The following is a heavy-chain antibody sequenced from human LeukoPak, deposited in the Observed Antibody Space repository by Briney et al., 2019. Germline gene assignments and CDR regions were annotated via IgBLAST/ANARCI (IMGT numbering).Heavy chain of an antibody. CDR1: GGSISSDDKY. D-gene: IGHD2-21*02. J-gene: IGHJ4*02. CDR2: IYYSGST. Sequence: SETLSLTCNVSGGSISSDDKYWSWIRQPPGKGLGWIGYIYYSGSTYYNPSLKSRLTISVDTSENQSSLHLTSVTAADTAVYFCARVTRWAGLDFWGQGTLVTVSS. CDR3: ARVTRWAGLDF. V-gene: IGHV4-30-4*01.